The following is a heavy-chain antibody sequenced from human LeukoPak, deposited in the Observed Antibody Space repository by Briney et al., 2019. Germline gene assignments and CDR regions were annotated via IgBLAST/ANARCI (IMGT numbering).Heavy chain of an antibody. CDR2: ISHSSGFT. CDR3: AREATGDY. V-gene: IGHV3-11*06. CDR1: GFTFSDYY. D-gene: IGHD1-26*01. Sequence: KPGGSLRLSCAASGFTFSDYYMSWIRQAPGQGLEWVAYISHSSGFTNYADSVKGRFAISRDNAKNSLYLQMNSLRAEDTAVYYCAREATGDYWGQGTLVTVSS. J-gene: IGHJ4*02.